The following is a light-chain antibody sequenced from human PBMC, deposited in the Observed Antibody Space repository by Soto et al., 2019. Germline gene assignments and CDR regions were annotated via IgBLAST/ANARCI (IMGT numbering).Light chain of an antibody. CDR1: QSVSSN. J-gene: IGKJ2*01. Sequence: EIVMTQSPATLSVSPGERATLSCRASQSVSSNLAWYQQKPGQAPRLLIYGASTRATGIPARFSGSVSVTEFTLTISSLQSEDFAVYYCQQYNNWPPVYTFGQGTKLEIK. CDR2: GAS. CDR3: QQYNNWPPVYT. V-gene: IGKV3-15*01.